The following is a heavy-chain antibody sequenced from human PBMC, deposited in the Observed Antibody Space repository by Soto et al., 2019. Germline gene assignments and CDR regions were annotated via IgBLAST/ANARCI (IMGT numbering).Heavy chain of an antibody. D-gene: IGHD4-4*01. Sequence: PGGSLRLSCAASGFTFSSYGMHWVRQAPGKGLEWVAVIWYDGSNKYYADSAKGRFTISRDNSKNTLYLQMNSLRAEDTAVYYCARGSYYSNHFDYWGQGTLVTVSS. J-gene: IGHJ4*02. CDR1: GFTFSSYG. CDR3: ARGSYYSNHFDY. V-gene: IGHV3-33*01. CDR2: IWYDGSNK.